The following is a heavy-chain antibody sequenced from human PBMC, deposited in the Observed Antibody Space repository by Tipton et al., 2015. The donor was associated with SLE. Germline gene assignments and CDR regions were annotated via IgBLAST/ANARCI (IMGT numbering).Heavy chain of an antibody. D-gene: IGHD1-26*01. CDR1: GYTFTSYH. V-gene: IGHV1-8*01. CDR2: MNPNSGNT. Sequence: QLVQSGAEVKKPGASVKVSCKASGYTFTSYHITWVRQASGQGLEWMGWMNPNSGNTGYAQKFQGRLIMTRSTSMTTAYMELSSLRSEDAAAYYCATVEPRSWAFDFWGQGTLVTVSS. J-gene: IGHJ4*02. CDR3: ATVEPRSWAFDF.